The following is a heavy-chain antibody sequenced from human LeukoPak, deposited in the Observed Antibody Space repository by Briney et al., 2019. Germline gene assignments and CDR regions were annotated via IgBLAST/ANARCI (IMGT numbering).Heavy chain of an antibody. D-gene: IGHD6-25*01. CDR1: GGSISSYY. V-gene: IGHV4-59*08. Sequence: SETLSLTRTVSGGSISSYYWSWIRQPPGKGLEWIGYIYYSGSTNYNPSLKSRVTISVDTSKNQFSLKLSSVTAADTAVYYCARHRGDYSGDFDYWGQGTLVTVSS. CDR2: IYYSGST. CDR3: ARHRGDYSGDFDY. J-gene: IGHJ4*02.